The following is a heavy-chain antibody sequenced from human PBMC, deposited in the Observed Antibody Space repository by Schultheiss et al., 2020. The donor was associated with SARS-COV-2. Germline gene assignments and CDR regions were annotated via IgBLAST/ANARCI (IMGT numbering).Heavy chain of an antibody. J-gene: IGHJ4*02. Sequence: SQTLSLTCTVSGGSISSSSYYWGWIRQPPGKGLEWIGSIYYSGSTYYNPSLKSRVTISVDTSKNQFSLKLSSVTAADTAVYYCARDKAAAAGTDHWGQGTLVTVSS. CDR3: ARDKAAAAGTDH. CDR2: IYYSGST. CDR1: GGSISSSSYY. V-gene: IGHV4-39*07. D-gene: IGHD6-13*01.